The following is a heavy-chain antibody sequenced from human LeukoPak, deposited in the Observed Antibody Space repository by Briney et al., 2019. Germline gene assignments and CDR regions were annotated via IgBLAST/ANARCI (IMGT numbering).Heavy chain of an antibody. CDR2: ISPNSGGT. V-gene: IGHV1-2*02. CDR3: ARAVSTTVTTYYYYYYMDA. CDR1: GYTFTGYY. D-gene: IGHD4-17*01. Sequence: ASVKVSCKASGYTFTGYYMHWVRQAPGQGLEWMGWISPNSGGTNYAQKFQGRVTMTRDRSISTAYMELRSLRSDDTAVYYCARAVSTTVTTYYYYYYMDAWGKGTTVTVSS. J-gene: IGHJ6*03.